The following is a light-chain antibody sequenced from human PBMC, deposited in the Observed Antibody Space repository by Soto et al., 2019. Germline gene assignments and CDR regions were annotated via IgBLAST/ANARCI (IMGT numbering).Light chain of an antibody. CDR1: QSVRSN. Sequence: EIVMTQSPATLSVSPGERATLSCRASQSVRSNLAWYQQKRGQAPRLLIYGASNRATGIPARFSSSWSGTEFTLTISSLQSEDFAIYPCHQYNYWPLTFGGGTNVEI. CDR2: GAS. J-gene: IGKJ4*01. V-gene: IGKV3-15*01. CDR3: HQYNYWPLT.